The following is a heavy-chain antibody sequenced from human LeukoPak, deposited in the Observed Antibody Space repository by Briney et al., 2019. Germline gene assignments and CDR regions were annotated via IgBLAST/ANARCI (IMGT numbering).Heavy chain of an antibody. J-gene: IGHJ3*02. CDR3: ARVRYAPRAFDI. D-gene: IGHD2-2*01. V-gene: IGHV4-30-4*01. CDR1: GGSISSGDYY. Sequence: PSETLSLTCTVSGGSISSGDYYWSWIRQPPGKGLEWIGYIYYSGSTYYNPSLKSRVTISVDTSKNQFSLKLSSVTAADTAVYYCARVRYAPRAFDIWGQGTMVTVSS. CDR2: IYYSGST.